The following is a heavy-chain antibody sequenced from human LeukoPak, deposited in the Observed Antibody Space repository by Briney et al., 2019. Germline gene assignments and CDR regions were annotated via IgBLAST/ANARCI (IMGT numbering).Heavy chain of an antibody. Sequence: GGSLRLSCAASGLTVSSNYMSWVRQPPAKRQEWVSVIYSGGSTCYADSVKGRFPISRDNSKNTLYLQMNSLRAEDMAVYYCASLNRYSGYDNFDYWGQGTLVTVSS. J-gene: IGHJ4*02. CDR2: IYSGGST. CDR1: GLTVSSNY. V-gene: IGHV3-53*01. CDR3: ASLNRYSGYDNFDY. D-gene: IGHD5-12*01.